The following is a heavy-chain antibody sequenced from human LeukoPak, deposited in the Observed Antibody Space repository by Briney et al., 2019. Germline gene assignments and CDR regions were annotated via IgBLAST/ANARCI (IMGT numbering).Heavy chain of an antibody. V-gene: IGHV3-21*01. Sequence: PGGSLRLSCAASGFTFSSYSMNWVRQAPGKGLEWVSSISSSSSYIYYADSVKGRFTISRDNAKNSLYLQVNSLRAEDTAVYYCAPRYSGSYYFSFWGQGTLVTVSS. CDR2: ISSSSSYI. CDR3: APRYSGSYYFSF. CDR1: GFTFSSYS. J-gene: IGHJ4*02. D-gene: IGHD1-26*01.